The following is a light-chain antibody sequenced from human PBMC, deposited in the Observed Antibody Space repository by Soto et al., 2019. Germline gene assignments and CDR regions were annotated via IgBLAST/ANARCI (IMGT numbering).Light chain of an antibody. J-gene: IGKJ1*01. Sequence: DIQMTQSPSSLSASEGDSITITCRPSQNMTRYLNWFQQKPGKAPKHLIYAASSLQSGVPSRFSGSASGAEFNLTISSLQPEDVATYYCKQSFSVPWTFGQGTKVEIK. CDR1: QNMTRY. CDR3: KQSFSVPWT. V-gene: IGKV1-39*01. CDR2: AAS.